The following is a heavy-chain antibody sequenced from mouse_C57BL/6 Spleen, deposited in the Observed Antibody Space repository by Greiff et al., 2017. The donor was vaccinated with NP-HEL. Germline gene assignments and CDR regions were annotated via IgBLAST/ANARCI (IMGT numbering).Heavy chain of an antibody. Sequence: VQLQQSGAELVRPGSSVKLSCKASGYTFTSYWMHWVKQRPIQGLEWIGNIDPSDSETHYNQKFKDKATLTVDKSSSTAYMQLSSLTSEDSAVYYCARWDTTVVEEGDWYFDVWGTGTTVTVSS. CDR2: IDPSDSET. CDR1: GYTFTSYW. J-gene: IGHJ1*03. V-gene: IGHV1-52*01. D-gene: IGHD1-1*01. CDR3: ARWDTTVVEEGDWYFDV.